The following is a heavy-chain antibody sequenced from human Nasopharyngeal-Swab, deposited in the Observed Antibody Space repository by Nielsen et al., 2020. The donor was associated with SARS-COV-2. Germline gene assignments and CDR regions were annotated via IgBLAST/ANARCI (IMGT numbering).Heavy chain of an antibody. V-gene: IGHV5-51*01. J-gene: IGHJ6*03. CDR2: IYPGDSDT. D-gene: IGHD6-13*01. Sequence: GESLKISCKGSGYSLTSYWIGWVRQMPGKGLEWMGIIYPGDSDTRYSPSFQGQATISADKSISTAYLQWSSLKASDTAMYYCARHGYSSSWANYYYYYMDVWGKGTTVTVSS. CDR3: ARHGYSSSWANYYYYYMDV. CDR1: GYSLTSYW.